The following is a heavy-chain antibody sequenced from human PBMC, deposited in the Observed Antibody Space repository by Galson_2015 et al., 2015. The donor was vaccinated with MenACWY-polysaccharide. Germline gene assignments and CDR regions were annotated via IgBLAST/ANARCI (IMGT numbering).Heavy chain of an antibody. CDR1: GFTFSSYA. Sequence: SLRLSCAAYGFTFSSYAMSWVRQAPGKGLEWVSAISGSGGSTYYADSVKGRFTISRDNSKNTLYLQMNSLRAEDTAVYYFAKVPPYGSGKYFDYWGQGTLVTVSS. J-gene: IGHJ4*02. CDR3: AKVPPYGSGKYFDY. CDR2: ISGSGGST. D-gene: IGHD3-10*01. V-gene: IGHV3-23*01.